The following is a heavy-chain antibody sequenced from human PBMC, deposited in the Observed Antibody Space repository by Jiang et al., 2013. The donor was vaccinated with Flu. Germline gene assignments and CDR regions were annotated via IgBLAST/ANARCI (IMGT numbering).Heavy chain of an antibody. V-gene: IGHV3-7*03. J-gene: IGHJ3*02. CDR2: IKQDGSEK. D-gene: IGHD3-22*01. CDR1: GFTFSSYW. Sequence: RLSCAASGFTFSSYWMSWVRQAPGKGLEWVANIKQDGSEKYYVDSVKGRFTISRDNAKNSLYLQMNSLRAEDTAVYYCARDAPGYYDSSGYSDAFDIWGQGTMVTVSS. CDR3: ARDAPGYYDSSGYSDAFDI.